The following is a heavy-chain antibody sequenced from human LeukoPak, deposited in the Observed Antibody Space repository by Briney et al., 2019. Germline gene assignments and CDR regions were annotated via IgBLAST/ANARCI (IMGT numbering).Heavy chain of an antibody. D-gene: IGHD6-6*01. CDR2: ISANNNNT. V-gene: IGHV1-18*01. J-gene: IGHJ4*02. CDR3: ARVFRSITARLDFDY. CDR1: GYSFTTYG. Sequence: ASVKVSCKASGYSFTTYGISWVRQAPGQGLEWMGWISANNNNTDNVQKLQGRVTMTTDTSTSTAYMELRSLRSDDTAVYYCARVFRSITARLDFDYWGQGTLVTVSS.